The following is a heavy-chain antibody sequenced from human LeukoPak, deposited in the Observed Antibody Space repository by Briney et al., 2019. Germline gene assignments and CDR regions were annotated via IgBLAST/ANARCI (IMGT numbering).Heavy chain of an antibody. J-gene: IGHJ4*02. D-gene: IGHD3-3*01. Sequence: QPGGSLRLSCAASGFTFSSHGMHWVRQAPGKGLEWVAVIWYDGSDKYYADSVKGRFTISRDNAKNSLYLQMNSLRAEDTAVYYCARAYDFWSGYYLDYWGQGTLVTVSS. CDR1: GFTFSSHG. CDR2: IWYDGSDK. V-gene: IGHV3-33*08. CDR3: ARAYDFWSGYYLDY.